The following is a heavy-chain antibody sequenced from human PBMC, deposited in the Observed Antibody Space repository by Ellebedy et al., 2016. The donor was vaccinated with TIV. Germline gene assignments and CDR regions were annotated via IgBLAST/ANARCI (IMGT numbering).Heavy chain of an antibody. Sequence: GESLKISCAASGFTFSSSWMHWVRQAPGKGLVWVSRINTDGRDTTYADSVKGRFTISRDNAKSTLYLQMNGLRAEDTGVYYCARDQSRSGPTTCDYWGQGTLVTVSS. CDR3: ARDQSRSGPTTCDY. CDR2: INTDGRDT. J-gene: IGHJ4*02. V-gene: IGHV3-74*03. CDR1: GFTFSSSW. D-gene: IGHD2/OR15-2a*01.